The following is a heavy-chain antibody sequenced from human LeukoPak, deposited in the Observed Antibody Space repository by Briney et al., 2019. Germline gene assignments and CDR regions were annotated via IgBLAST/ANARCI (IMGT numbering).Heavy chain of an antibody. D-gene: IGHD2-2*02. CDR3: ASVTYTNYYYGMDV. CDR1: GGTFSSYA. V-gene: IGHV1-69*01. J-gene: IGHJ6*02. CDR2: IIPIFGTA. Sequence: SVKVSCKASGGTFSSYAISWVRQAPGQGLEWMGGIIPIFGTANYAQKFQRRVTITADESTSTAYMELSSLRSEDTAVYYCASVTYTNYYYGMDVWGQGTTVTVSS.